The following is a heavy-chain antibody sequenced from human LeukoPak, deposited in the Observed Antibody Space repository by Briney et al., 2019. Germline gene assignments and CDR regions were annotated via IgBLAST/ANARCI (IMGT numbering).Heavy chain of an antibody. V-gene: IGHV3-23*01. Sequence: RGSLRLSCAASGFTFSSYAMSWVRQPPGNGLEWVSSISGSGGSTYYADSVKGRLTISRDNSKNTLYLQMNSLRAEDTAVYYCAKDQRCSSTSCYPIFDYGGQGTLVTVSS. CDR1: GFTFSSYA. CDR3: AKDQRCSSTSCYPIFDY. J-gene: IGHJ4*02. CDR2: ISGSGGST. D-gene: IGHD2-2*01.